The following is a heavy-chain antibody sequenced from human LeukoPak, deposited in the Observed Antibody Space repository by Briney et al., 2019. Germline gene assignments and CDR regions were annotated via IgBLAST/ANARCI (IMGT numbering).Heavy chain of an antibody. CDR3: ARKTIWFGDRWFDP. J-gene: IGHJ5*02. Sequence: KSSETLSLTCAVYGGSFSSFHWSWIRQPPGKELEWIGEIRHTGQTNYNPSLKSRVTISVDTSKNQFSLNMSSVTAADTAVYYCARKTIWFGDRWFDPWGQGTLVTVSS. CDR2: IRHTGQT. D-gene: IGHD3-10*01. CDR1: GGSFSSFH. V-gene: IGHV4-34*01.